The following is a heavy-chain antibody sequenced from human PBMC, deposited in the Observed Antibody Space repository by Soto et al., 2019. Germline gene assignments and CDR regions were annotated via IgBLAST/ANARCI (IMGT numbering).Heavy chain of an antibody. Sequence: SETLSLTCTVSGGSISSSRYYWGWIRQPTGKGLEWIGSIYYSGSTYYNPSLESRATISVDTSKNQFSLKLSSGTAADTAGYYCARRQMAARFFDYWGQGTLVTVSS. J-gene: IGHJ4*02. V-gene: IGHV4-39*01. CDR3: ARRQMAARFFDY. D-gene: IGHD6-6*01. CDR2: IYYSGST. CDR1: GGSISSSRYY.